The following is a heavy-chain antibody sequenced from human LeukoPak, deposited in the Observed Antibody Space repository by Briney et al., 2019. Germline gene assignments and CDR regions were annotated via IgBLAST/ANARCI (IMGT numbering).Heavy chain of an antibody. CDR3: VRRDGDY. CDR2: IYPGDSHI. Sequence: GESLKISCEVSGYTFSNFWIGWVRQLPGEGLESMAFIYPGDSHIKYSPSFQGQVTISADKSISTTYLQWNNLRASDTAMYYCVRRDGDYWGQGTLVIVSS. V-gene: IGHV5-51*01. J-gene: IGHJ4*02. CDR1: GYTFSNFW.